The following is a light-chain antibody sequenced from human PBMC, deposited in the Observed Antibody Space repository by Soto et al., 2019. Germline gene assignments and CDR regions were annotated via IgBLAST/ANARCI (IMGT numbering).Light chain of an antibody. Sequence: QSALTQPPSASGSPGQSVTISCTGTSSDVGGHNYVSWYQQHPGKAPKLIIYDVNNRPSGVPDRFSGSKSGNTASLTVSGLQAEDEADYYCNSYAGTKNLVFGGGTKLTVL. V-gene: IGLV2-8*01. CDR1: SSDVGGHNY. J-gene: IGLJ2*01. CDR2: DVN. CDR3: NSYAGTKNLV.